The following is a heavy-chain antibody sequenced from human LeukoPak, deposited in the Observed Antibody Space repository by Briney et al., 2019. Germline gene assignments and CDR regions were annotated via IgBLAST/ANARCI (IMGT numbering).Heavy chain of an antibody. Sequence: SETLSLTCSVSGGSISSGNSYWSWVRQPAGKGLEWIGRIYSSGSTNYNPSLKRRVTISLDTSKNHFSLRLSSATAADTAVYYCARSLLGATSRIFIYWGQGTLVTVSS. J-gene: IGHJ4*02. V-gene: IGHV4-61*02. D-gene: IGHD1-26*01. CDR3: ARSLLGATSRIFIY. CDR1: GGSISSGNSY. CDR2: IYSSGST.